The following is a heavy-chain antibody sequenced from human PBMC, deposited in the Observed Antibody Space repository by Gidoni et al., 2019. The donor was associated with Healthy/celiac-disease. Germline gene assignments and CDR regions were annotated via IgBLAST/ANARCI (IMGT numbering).Heavy chain of an antibody. CDR3: ARDKRDFGVVIPGSYFDY. Sequence: EVQLVESGGGLVQPGGSLRLSCAASGFPFSSYEMNWVRQAPGKGLEWVSYISSSGSTIYYADSVKGRFTISRDNAKNSLYLQMNSLRAEDTAVYYCARDKRDFGVVIPGSYFDYWGQGTLVTVSS. V-gene: IGHV3-48*03. CDR1: GFPFSSYE. CDR2: ISSSGSTI. J-gene: IGHJ4*02. D-gene: IGHD3-3*01.